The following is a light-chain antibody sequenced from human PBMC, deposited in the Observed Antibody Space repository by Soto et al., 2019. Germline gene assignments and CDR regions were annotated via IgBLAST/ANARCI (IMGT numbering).Light chain of an antibody. CDR1: SSEVGRYNL. J-gene: IGLJ1*01. Sequence: QSVLTQPASGSGSPGQSITISCTGTSSEVGRYNLVSWYQQHPGKAPKLMIYEGSKRPSGVSNRFSGSKSGNTASLTTSGLQAEAEADYYCCSYAGSSTWVFGTGTKVTVL. CDR2: EGS. V-gene: IGLV2-23*01. CDR3: CSYAGSSTWV.